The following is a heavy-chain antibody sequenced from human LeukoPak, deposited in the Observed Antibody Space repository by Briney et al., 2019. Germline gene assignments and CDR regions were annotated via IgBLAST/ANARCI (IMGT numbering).Heavy chain of an antibody. J-gene: IGHJ5*02. CDR3: VVGATGGGGVWFDP. CDR2: IYYSGST. V-gene: IGHV4-59*01. CDR1: GGSISSYY. D-gene: IGHD1-26*01. Sequence: SETLSLTCTVSGGSISSYYWSWIRQPPGKGLEWIGYIYYSGSTNYNPSLKSRVAISVDTSKNQFSLKLSSVTAADTAVYYCVVGATGGGGVWFDPWGQGTLVTVSS.